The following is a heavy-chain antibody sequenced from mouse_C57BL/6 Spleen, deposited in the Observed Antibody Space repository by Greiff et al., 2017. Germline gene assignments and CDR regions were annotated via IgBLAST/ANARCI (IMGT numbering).Heavy chain of an antibody. D-gene: IGHD2-12*01. CDR2: IWGVGST. J-gene: IGHJ3*01. Sequence: VQLVESGPGLVAPSQSLSITCTVSGFSLTSYGVDWVRQSPGKGLEWLGVIWGVGSTNYNSALKSRLSISKDNSKCQVFLKMNSLQTDDAAMDYCASGGLGSYDEGFAYWGQGTLVTVSA. CDR3: ASGGLGSYDEGFAY. CDR1: GFSLTSYG. V-gene: IGHV2-6*01.